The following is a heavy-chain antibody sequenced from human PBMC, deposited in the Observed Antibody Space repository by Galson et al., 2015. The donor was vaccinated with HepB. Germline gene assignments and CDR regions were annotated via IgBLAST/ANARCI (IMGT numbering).Heavy chain of an antibody. Sequence: SLRLSCAASGFTFSYYAMSWVRQAPGKGLEWVSAITPSCDNTFSADSMKGRFTISRDNSRNTLFLHMNSLRADDTAIYFCAKVFPEKTDGWYRQALYYFDSWGQGTRVTVSS. J-gene: IGHJ4*02. CDR2: ITPSCDNT. D-gene: IGHD6-19*01. V-gene: IGHV3-23*01. CDR3: AKVFPEKTDGWYRQALYYFDS. CDR1: GFTFSYYA.